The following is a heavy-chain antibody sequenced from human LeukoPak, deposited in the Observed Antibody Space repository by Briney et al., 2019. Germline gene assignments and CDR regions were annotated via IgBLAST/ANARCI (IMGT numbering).Heavy chain of an antibody. CDR3: ARHYDSSPPDAFDI. CDR1: GNSITTYW. J-gene: IGHJ3*02. CDR2: IYPGDSDT. Sequence: GESLKISCKASGNSITTYWIGWVRQKPGKGLEWMGIIYPGDSDTRYSPSFQGQVTISADKSISTAYLQWSSLKASDTAMYYCARHYDSSPPDAFDIWGQGTMVTVSS. D-gene: IGHD3-22*01. V-gene: IGHV5-51*01.